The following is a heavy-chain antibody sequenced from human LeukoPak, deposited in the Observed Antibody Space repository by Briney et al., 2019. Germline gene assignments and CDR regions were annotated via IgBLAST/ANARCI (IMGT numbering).Heavy chain of an antibody. CDR3: AWRGLDV. J-gene: IGHJ6*02. CDR1: GGSISSSSYY. D-gene: IGHD3-3*01. Sequence: SETLSLTCTVSGGSISSSSYYWGWIRQAPGKGLEWIGSIYYSGSTYYNPSLKSRVTISVDTSKNQFSLKLSSVTAADTAVYYCAWRGLDVWGQGTMVTVSS. CDR2: IYYSGST. V-gene: IGHV4-39*01.